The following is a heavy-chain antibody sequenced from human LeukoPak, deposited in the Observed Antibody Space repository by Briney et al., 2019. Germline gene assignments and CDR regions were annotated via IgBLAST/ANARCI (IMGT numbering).Heavy chain of an antibody. CDR2: IYSSGII. V-gene: IGHV4-4*07. CDR3: ARDTGKTSYPDH. J-gene: IGHJ5*02. CDR1: GGSISSYY. D-gene: IGHD3-9*01. Sequence: SETLSLTCTVSGGSISSYYWSWIRQPAGKAPEWIGRIYSSGIINYNPSLKSRVTMSLDNSKNQLSLKLSYVTAADTAVYYCARDTGKTSYPDHWGQETRVIVSS.